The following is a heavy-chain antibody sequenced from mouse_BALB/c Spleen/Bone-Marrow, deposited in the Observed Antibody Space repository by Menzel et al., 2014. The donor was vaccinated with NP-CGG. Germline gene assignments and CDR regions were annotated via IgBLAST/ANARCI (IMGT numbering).Heavy chain of an antibody. D-gene: IGHD2-14*01. V-gene: IGHV1-4*02. J-gene: IGHJ4*01. CDR2: INPSSGYT. CDR1: GYTFTSYT. CDR3: ASEVRRWYFALDY. Sequence: QVQLQQSAAELARPGASVKMSCKASGYTFTSYTMHWVKRRPGQALEWIGHINPSSGYTEYNQNFKDKTTLTVDKSSSSAYMQLSSLASEDSAVYSCASEVRRWYFALDYWGQGTSVTVSS.